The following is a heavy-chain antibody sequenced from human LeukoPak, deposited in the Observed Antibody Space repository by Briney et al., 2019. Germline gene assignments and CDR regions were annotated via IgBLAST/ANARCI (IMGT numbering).Heavy chain of an antibody. CDR1: GFTFSSYS. D-gene: IGHD4-17*01. CDR2: ISSTSGTI. J-gene: IGHJ4*02. V-gene: IGHV3-48*04. CDR3: ARDPTFYGDQSYFDY. Sequence: RTGGSLRLSCAASGFTFSSYSMNWVRQAPGKGLEWVSYISSTSGTIYYTDSVKGRFTISRDNAKNSVYLQMNSLRAEDTAVYYCARDPTFYGDQSYFDYWGQGTLVTVSS.